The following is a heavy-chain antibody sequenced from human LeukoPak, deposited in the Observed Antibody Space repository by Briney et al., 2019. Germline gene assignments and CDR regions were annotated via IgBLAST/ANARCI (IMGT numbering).Heavy chain of an antibody. Sequence: SETLSLTCTVSGGSISSYYWSWIRKPPGKGLEWIGDIYYSGSSNYNPSLKRRVTISVDTSKNHFSLKLSSVTAADTAVYYCARDFRATPWYFDLWGRGTLVTVSS. J-gene: IGHJ2*01. CDR3: ARDFRATPWYFDL. CDR1: GGSISSYY. D-gene: IGHD3-10*01. V-gene: IGHV4-59*01. CDR2: IYYSGSS.